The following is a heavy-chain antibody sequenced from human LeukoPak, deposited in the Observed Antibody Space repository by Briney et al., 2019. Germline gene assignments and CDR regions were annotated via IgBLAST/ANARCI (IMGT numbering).Heavy chain of an antibody. CDR3: ARDRVIAAAGTYYYYYGMDV. CDR1: GGTFSSYA. CDR2: IIPILGIA. J-gene: IGHJ6*02. V-gene: IGHV1-69*04. D-gene: IGHD6-13*01. Sequence: SVKVSCKASGGTFSSYAISWVRQAPGQGLEWMGRIIPILGIANYAQKFQDRVTITADKSTSTAYMELSSLRSEDTAVYYCARDRVIAAAGTYYYYYGMDVWGQGTTVTVSS.